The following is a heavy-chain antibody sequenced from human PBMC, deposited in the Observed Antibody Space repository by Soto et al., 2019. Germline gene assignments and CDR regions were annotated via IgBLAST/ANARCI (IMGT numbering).Heavy chain of an antibody. CDR1: GGTFSSYA. V-gene: IGHV1-69*13. CDR2: IIPTFGTA. D-gene: IGHD6-13*01. Sequence: SVKVSCKASGGTFSSYAISWVRQAPGQGLEWMGGIIPTFGTANYAQKFQGRATITADESTSTAYMELSSLRSEDTAVYYCARDQYSSSLASIDNYYYYGMDVWGQGTTVTVSS. CDR3: ARDQYSSSLASIDNYYYYGMDV. J-gene: IGHJ6*02.